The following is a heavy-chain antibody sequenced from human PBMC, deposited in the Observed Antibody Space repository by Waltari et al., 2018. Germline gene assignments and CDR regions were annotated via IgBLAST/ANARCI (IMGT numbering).Heavy chain of an antibody. CDR2: VHYTGKT. CDR3: ARSFGGSGSYKFDT. CDR1: GASISISTHY. J-gene: IGHJ4*02. Sequence: RLQESGPGRMKPSETLSLICPVPGASISISTHYWGWIRQTPGMGPEWIGSVHYTGKTYNNPSLESRVSLSVDTSKNLFSLELTSVTAADTATYFCARSFGGSGSYKFDTWGRGILVSVSS. V-gene: IGHV4-39*02. D-gene: IGHD3-10*01.